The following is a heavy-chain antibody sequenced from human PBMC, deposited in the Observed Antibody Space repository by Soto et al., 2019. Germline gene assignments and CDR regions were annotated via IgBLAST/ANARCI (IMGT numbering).Heavy chain of an antibody. V-gene: IGHV4-39*01. CDR3: ARFGPQSNYYYYGMDV. CDR2: IYYSGGT. Sequence: SETLCLTCTVSGGSISSSVYYWGWIRQPPGKGLEWIGSIYYSGGTYYNPSLKSRVTISVDTSKNQFSLKLNSVTAADTAVYYCARFGPQSNYYYYGMDVWGQGTTVTVSS. J-gene: IGHJ6*02. D-gene: IGHD3-16*01. CDR1: GGSISSSVYY.